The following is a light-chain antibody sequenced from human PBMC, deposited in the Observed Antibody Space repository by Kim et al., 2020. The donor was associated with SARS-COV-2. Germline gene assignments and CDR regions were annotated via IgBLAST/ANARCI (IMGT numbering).Light chain of an antibody. V-gene: IGLV4-69*01. CDR1: SEHSSYA. CDR3: QTWGTGIRV. J-gene: IGLJ3*02. Sequence: AVKLTCTLSSEHSSYAIAWHQQQPEKGPRYLMKINTDGSYSKGDGIPYRFSGFSSGAERYLTISGLQSEDEADYYCQTWGTGIRVFGGGTQLTVL. CDR2: INTDGSY.